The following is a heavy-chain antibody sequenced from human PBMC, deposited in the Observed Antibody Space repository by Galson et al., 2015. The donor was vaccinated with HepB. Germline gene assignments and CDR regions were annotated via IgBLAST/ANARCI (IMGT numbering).Heavy chain of an antibody. CDR3: ANIAATYAFDI. D-gene: IGHD6-25*01. CDR1: GFSLSTSGVG. CDR2: IYWEDDK. V-gene: IGHV2-5*02. J-gene: IGHJ3*02. Sequence: PALVKPTQTLTLTCTFSGFSLSTSGVGVGWIRQPPGKALEWLALIYWEDDKRYRPSLKSRLTITKDTSRNQVILTMTNLDPVDTATYYCANIAATYAFDIWGQGTMVTVSS.